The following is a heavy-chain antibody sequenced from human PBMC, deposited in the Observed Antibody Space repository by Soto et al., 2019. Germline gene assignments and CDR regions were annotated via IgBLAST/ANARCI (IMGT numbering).Heavy chain of an antibody. CDR2: ITGTSAFT. CDR3: ARDNLAFQGAFDL. V-gene: IGHV3-21*01. D-gene: IGHD3-16*01. J-gene: IGHJ4*02. CDR1: GFVFSDFQ. Sequence: GGSLRLSCAASGFVFSDFQFNWVRQAPGGGLEWLSSITGTSAFTEYAESIEGRFTISRDNPNKLLFLHMDNLRPEDAAVYYCARDNLAFQGAFDLWGQGTLVTVSS.